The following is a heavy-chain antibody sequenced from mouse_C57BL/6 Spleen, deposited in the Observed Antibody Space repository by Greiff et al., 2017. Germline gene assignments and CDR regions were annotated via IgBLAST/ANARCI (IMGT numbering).Heavy chain of an antibody. V-gene: IGHV5-4*01. Sequence: EVKLLESGGGLVKPGGSLKLSCAASGFTFSSYAMSWVRQTPEKRLEWVATISDGGSYTYYPDNVKGRFTISRDNAKNNLYLQMSHLKSDDTAMYYCARDDYDYCSMDYWGQGTTVTVSS. D-gene: IGHD2-4*01. J-gene: IGHJ4*01. CDR3: ARDDYDYCSMDY. CDR2: ISDGGSYT. CDR1: GFTFSSYA.